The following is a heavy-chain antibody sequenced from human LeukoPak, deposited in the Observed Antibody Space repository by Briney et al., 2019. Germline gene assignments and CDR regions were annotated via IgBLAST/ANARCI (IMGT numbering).Heavy chain of an antibody. Sequence: PGGSLRLSCAASGFTFSSYVMTWVRQAPGKGLEWVSYISTSGTTIYYADSVKGRFTISRDNARNSLYLQMNSLRAEDTAVYYCARKSYYYYGLDVWGQGTTVTVSS. CDR3: ARKSYYYYGLDV. V-gene: IGHV3-48*03. CDR1: GFTFSSYV. J-gene: IGHJ6*02. CDR2: ISTSGTTI.